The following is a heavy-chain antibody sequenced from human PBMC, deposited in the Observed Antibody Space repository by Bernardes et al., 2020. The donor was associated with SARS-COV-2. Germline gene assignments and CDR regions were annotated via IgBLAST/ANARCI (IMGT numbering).Heavy chain of an antibody. Sequence: SETLSLTCAVFGGSFSSHYWTWIRQPPGRGLEWVGEINHSGSSTYNPPLKSRVTMYVDTSKMQFSLKLNSVTAADTAVYYCARGASFGFLSGYSFGRGGPFDPWGQGVLVTVAS. CDR1: GGSFSSHY. D-gene: IGHD3-3*01. V-gene: IGHV4-34*01. CDR2: INHSGSS. J-gene: IGHJ5*02. CDR3: ARGASFGFLSGYSFGRGGPFDP.